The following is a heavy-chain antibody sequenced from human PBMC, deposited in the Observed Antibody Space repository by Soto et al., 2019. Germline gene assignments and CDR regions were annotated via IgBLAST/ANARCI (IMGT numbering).Heavy chain of an antibody. CDR2: INRSGST. CDR1: GGSFSGYY. J-gene: IGHJ5*02. Sequence: PSETLSLTCAVYGGSFSGYYWSWIRQPPGKGLEWIGEINRSGSTNYNPSLKSRVTISVDTSKNQFSLKLSSVTAADTAVYYCARYRVIVAVPAAMLDNWFDPWGQGTLVTVSS. CDR3: ARYRVIVAVPAAMLDNWFDP. V-gene: IGHV4-34*01. D-gene: IGHD2-2*01.